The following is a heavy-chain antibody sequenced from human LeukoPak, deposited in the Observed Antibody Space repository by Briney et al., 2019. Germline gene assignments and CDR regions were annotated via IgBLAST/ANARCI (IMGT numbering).Heavy chain of an antibody. D-gene: IGHD6-6*01. CDR1: GFTFSNYV. CDR3: AKGSAAARPYYFDY. Sequence: GGSLRLSCTASGFTFSNYVMSWVRQAPGKGLEWVSAITGIGGATYIADSVKGRFTISRDNSKNALFLQMDLLRAEDTAVYYCAKGSAAARPYYFDYWGLGVLVTVSS. V-gene: IGHV3-23*01. J-gene: IGHJ4*02. CDR2: ITGIGGAT.